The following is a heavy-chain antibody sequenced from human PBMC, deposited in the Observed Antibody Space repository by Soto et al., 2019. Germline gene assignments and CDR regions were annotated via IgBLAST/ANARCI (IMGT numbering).Heavy chain of an antibody. CDR1: GGSFSGYY. CDR2: INHSGST. Sequence: KQSQTLSLTCAVYGGSFSGYYWSWIRQPPGKGLEWIGEINHSGSTNYNPSLKSRVTISVDTSKNQFSLKLSSVTAADTAVYYCASEGSGSYSEYFQHWGQGTLVTVSS. D-gene: IGHD3-10*01. V-gene: IGHV4-34*01. CDR3: ASEGSGSYSEYFQH. J-gene: IGHJ1*01.